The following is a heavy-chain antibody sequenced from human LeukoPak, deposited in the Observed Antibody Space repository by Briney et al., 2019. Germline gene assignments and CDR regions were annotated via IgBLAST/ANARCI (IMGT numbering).Heavy chain of an antibody. V-gene: IGHV1-69*04. CDR3: ARDSSGITGY. Sequence: APVKVSCKASGGTFSSYAISWVRQAPGQELEWMGRIIPILGIANYAQKFQGRVTITADKSTSTAYMELSSLRSEDTAVYYCARDSSGITGYWGQGTLVTVSS. CDR2: IIPILGIA. D-gene: IGHD3-22*01. CDR1: GGTFSSYA. J-gene: IGHJ4*02.